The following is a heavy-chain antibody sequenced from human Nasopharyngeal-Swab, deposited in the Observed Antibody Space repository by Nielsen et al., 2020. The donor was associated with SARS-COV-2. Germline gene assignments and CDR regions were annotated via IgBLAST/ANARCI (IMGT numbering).Heavy chain of an antibody. Sequence: WIRQPPGKGLEWIGYIYYSGSTYYNPSLESRVTISVDTSKNQFSLKLSSVTAADTAVYYCARIILRTIFGVVDAFDIWGQGTMVTVSS. D-gene: IGHD3-3*01. J-gene: IGHJ3*02. CDR2: IYYSGST. CDR3: ARIILRTIFGVVDAFDI. V-gene: IGHV4-31*02.